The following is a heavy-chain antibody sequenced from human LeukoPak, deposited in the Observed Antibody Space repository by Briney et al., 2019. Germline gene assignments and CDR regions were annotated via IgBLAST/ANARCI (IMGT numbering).Heavy chain of an antibody. CDR3: AKDRSSSWTWTIDY. J-gene: IGHJ4*02. V-gene: IGHV3-30*18. Sequence: GGSLRLSCAASGFAFSSNGMHWVRQAPGKGLEWVALISYDGSNKYYADSVKGRFTISRDNSKNTLYLQMNSLRAEDTAVYYCAKDRSSSWTWTIDYWGQGTLVTVSS. D-gene: IGHD6-13*01. CDR2: ISYDGSNK. CDR1: GFAFSSNG.